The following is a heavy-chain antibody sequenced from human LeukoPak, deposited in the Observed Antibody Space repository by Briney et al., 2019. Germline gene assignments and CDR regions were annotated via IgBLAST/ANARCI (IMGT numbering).Heavy chain of an antibody. Sequence: ASVKVSCKASGYTFTSYDINWVRQATGQGLEWMGWMNPNSGNTGYAQKFQVRVSMTRNTSISTAYMELSSLRSEDTAVYYCTRGLVVLSATSWAFDIWGHGTMVTVSS. J-gene: IGHJ3*02. D-gene: IGHD2-15*01. CDR3: TRGLVVLSATSWAFDI. CDR2: MNPNSGNT. V-gene: IGHV1-8*01. CDR1: GYTFTSYD.